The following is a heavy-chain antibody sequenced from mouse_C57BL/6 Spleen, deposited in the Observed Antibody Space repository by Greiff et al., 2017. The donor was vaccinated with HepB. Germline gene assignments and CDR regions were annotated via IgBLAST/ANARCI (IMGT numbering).Heavy chain of an antibody. D-gene: IGHD2-10*01. CDR2: ISYDGSN. Sequence: EVKLMESGPGLVKPSQSLSLTCSVTGYSITSGYYWNWIRQFPGNKLEWMGYISYDGSNNYNPSLKNRISITRDTSKNQFFLKLNSVTTEDTATYYCARGTYYGNHETGRWGQGTLVTVSA. CDR3: ARGTYYGNHETGR. CDR1: GYSITSGYY. J-gene: IGHJ3*01. V-gene: IGHV3-6*01.